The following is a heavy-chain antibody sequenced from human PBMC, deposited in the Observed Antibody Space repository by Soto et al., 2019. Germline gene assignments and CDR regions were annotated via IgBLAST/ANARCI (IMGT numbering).Heavy chain of an antibody. CDR3: AREDIVVVPAAHRFPWFDP. D-gene: IGHD2-2*01. Sequence: ASVKVSCKASGYTFTSYGISWVRQAPGQGLEWMGWISAYNGNTNYAQKLQGRVTMTTDTSTSTAYMELRSLRSDDTAVYYCAREDIVVVPAAHRFPWFDPWGQGPLVTV. CDR1: GYTFTSYG. CDR2: ISAYNGNT. J-gene: IGHJ5*02. V-gene: IGHV1-18*04.